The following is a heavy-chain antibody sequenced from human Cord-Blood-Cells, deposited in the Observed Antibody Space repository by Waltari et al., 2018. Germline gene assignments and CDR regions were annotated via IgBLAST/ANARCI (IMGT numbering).Heavy chain of an antibody. J-gene: IGHJ4*02. CDR1: GYPFTGYY. V-gene: IGHV1-2*06. D-gene: IGHD3-10*01. CDR3: ARDLLGDSGDY. CDR2: SNPNSGGT. Sequence: QVQLVQSGAEVKKPGASVKGSCKASGYPFTGYYMPWARKAPGQGLEWMGRSNPNSGGTNYAQKFQGRVTMTRDTSISTAYMELSRLRSDDTAVYYCARDLLGDSGDYWGQGTLVTVSS.